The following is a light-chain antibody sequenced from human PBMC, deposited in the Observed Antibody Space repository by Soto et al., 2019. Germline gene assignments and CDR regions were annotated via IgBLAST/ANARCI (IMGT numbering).Light chain of an antibody. V-gene: IGKV1-5*01. CDR1: QTITNW. CDR2: GAS. J-gene: IGKJ1*01. CDR3: QQYNHYWT. Sequence: DIQMTQSPSTLSASVGDRGTITCRASQTITNWLAWYQQKPGKAPKLLIYGASISESGVPSRFSGSGSGTEFTLTINSLQPDDFATYYCQQYNHYWTFGQGTKVEIK.